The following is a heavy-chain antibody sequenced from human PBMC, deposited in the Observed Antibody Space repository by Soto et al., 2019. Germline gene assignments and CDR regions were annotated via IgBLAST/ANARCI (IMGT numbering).Heavy chain of an antibody. CDR3: ARGGGYDFVDY. Sequence: QVQLVESGGVVVQPGRSLRLSCAASGFIISGYAMHWVRQAPGKGLEWVALISYDGTYKYYADSVKGRFTMSRDKSKNTLYLQMNSLRAEDTAVFYCARGGGYDFVDYWGQGPLVTVSS. CDR2: ISYDGTYK. D-gene: IGHD5-12*01. CDR1: GFIISGYA. V-gene: IGHV3-30-3*01. J-gene: IGHJ4*02.